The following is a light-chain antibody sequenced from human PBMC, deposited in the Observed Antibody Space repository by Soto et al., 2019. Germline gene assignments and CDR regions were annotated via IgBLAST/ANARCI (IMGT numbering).Light chain of an antibody. CDR3: KQYDGXPLT. J-gene: IGKJ3*01. Sequence: EIVLTESPDTLSLSPGERATLFCRAIQTLSINSLAWYQQKPGQAPRLLIYSSSTSDTGIPDRFTGSGSGTGFALTINRLEPEDFAVYYFKQYDGXPLTFGLWTKVX. CDR2: SSS. V-gene: IGKV3-20*01. CDR1: QTLSINS.